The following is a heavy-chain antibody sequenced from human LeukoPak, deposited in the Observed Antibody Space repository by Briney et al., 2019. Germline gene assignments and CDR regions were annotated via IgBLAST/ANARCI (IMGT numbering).Heavy chain of an antibody. CDR2: INHSGST. Sequence: SQTLSLTCAVSGGSISSGGYSWSWIRQPPGKGLEWIGEINHSGSTNYNPSLKSRVTISVDTSKNQFSLKLSSVTAADTAVYYCARMQPVRYYYYGMDVWGQGTTVTVSS. V-gene: IGHV4-30-2*01. CDR3: ARMQPVRYYYYGMDV. D-gene: IGHD6-6*01. CDR1: GGSISSGGYS. J-gene: IGHJ6*02.